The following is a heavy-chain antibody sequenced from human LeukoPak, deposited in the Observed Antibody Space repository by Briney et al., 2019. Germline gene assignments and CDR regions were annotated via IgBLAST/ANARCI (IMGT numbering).Heavy chain of an antibody. CDR2: TYYKSKWYD. D-gene: IGHD2-8*01. CDR1: GDSVSSKSAG. J-gene: IGHJ3*02. Sequence: KPSQTLSLTCAISGDSVSSKSAGWNWIRQSPSRGLEWLGRTYYKSKWYDDYAVSVKGRITINPDTSKNQFSLQLNSVTPEDTAVYYCARERGTIGNHDAFNIWGQGTMVTVSS. CDR3: ARERGTIGNHDAFNI. V-gene: IGHV6-1*01.